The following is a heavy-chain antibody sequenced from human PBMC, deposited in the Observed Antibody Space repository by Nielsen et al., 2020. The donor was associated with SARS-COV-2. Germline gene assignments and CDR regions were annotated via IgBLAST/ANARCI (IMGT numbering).Heavy chain of an antibody. CDR3: ARLSWPNWFDP. CDR1: GFTFSSYA. J-gene: IGHJ5*02. D-gene: IGHD5-12*01. CDR2: ISYDGSNK. V-gene: IGHV3-30*04. Sequence: GESLKISCAASGFTFSSYAMHWVRQAPGKGLEWVAVISYDGSNKYYADSVKGRFTISRDNSKNTLYLQMNSLRAEDTAVYYCARLSWPNWFDPWGQGTLVTVSS.